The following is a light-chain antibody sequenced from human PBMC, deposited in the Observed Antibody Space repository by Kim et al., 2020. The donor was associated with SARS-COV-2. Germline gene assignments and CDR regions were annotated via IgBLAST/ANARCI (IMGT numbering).Light chain of an antibody. CDR2: EVS. Sequence: GQSVTLSCTGTSSDIGGYDYVSWYQQHPGKAPKLMIYEVSKRPSGVPDRFSGSKSGNTASLTVSGLQAEDEADYYCSSYAGSNNYVFGPGTKVTVL. CDR1: SSDIGGYDY. J-gene: IGLJ1*01. CDR3: SSYAGSNNYV. V-gene: IGLV2-8*01.